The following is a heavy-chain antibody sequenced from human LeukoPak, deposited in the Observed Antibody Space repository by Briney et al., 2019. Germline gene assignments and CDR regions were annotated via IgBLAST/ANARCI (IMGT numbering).Heavy chain of an antibody. CDR2: ISSDGSST. CDR3: ATSRTFDY. J-gene: IGHJ4*02. Sequence: GGSLRLSCAVSGFTFSSYWMHWVRQAPGKGLVWVSRISSDGSSTSYADSVKGRFTISRDNAKNTLFLQMNSLRSEDTAVYYCATSRTFDYWGQGTLVTVSS. CDR1: GFTFSSYW. V-gene: IGHV3-74*01.